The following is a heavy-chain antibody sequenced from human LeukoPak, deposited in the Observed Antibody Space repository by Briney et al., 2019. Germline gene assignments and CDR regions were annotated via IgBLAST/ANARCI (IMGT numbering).Heavy chain of an antibody. D-gene: IGHD4/OR15-4a*01. CDR2: INHSGST. Sequence: PSETLSLTCAVYGGSFSGYYWSWIRQPPGKGLEWIGEINHSGSTNYNPSLKSRVTISVDTSKNQFSLKLSSVTAADTAVYYCARDIGVLTGSGYFDYWGQGTLVTVSS. CDR1: GGSFSGYY. J-gene: IGHJ4*02. V-gene: IGHV4-34*01. CDR3: ARDIGVLTGSGYFDY.